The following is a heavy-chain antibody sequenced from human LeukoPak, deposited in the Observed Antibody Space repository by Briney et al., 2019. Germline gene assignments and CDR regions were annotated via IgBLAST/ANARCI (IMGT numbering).Heavy chain of an antibody. CDR2: IIPIFGTA. CDR1: GGTFSSYA. D-gene: IGHD4-17*01. V-gene: IGHV1-69*01. J-gene: IGHJ1*01. Sequence: SVKVSCKASGGTFSSYAIRWVRQAPGQGLEWMGGIIPIFGTANYAQKFQGRVTITADESTSTAYMELSSLRSEDTAVYYCARDKSTVTNHQSFQHWGQGTLVTVSS. CDR3: ARDKSTVTNHQSFQH.